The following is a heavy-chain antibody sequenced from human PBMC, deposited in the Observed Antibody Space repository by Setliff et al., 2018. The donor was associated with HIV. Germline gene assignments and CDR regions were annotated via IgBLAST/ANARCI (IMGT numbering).Heavy chain of an antibody. V-gene: IGHV4-39*07. J-gene: IGHJ6*03. D-gene: IGHD3-3*01. CDR3: ARTTYILHFFEWSPHSSLYYYYMDV. CDR1: GGSVTNNYY. Sequence: TLSLTCTVSGGSVTNNYYWAWIRQPPGKGLEWIGSIYYSGNTFYNPSLKSRLTMSVDTSKNQFSLRLNSTTAADTAVYYCARTTYILHFFEWSPHSSLYYYYMDVWGKGTTVTVSS. CDR2: IYYSGNT.